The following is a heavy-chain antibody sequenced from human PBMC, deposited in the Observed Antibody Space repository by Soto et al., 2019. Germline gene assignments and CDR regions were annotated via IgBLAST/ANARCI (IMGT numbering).Heavy chain of an antibody. V-gene: IGHV3-7*01. CDR1: GFTFETSW. Sequence: GGSLRLSCAASGFTFETSWMTWVRQAPGKGLEWVANIKQDGSEKYYVDSVKGRFTISRDNAKNSLYLQMNSLRVEDTAVYFFGRERFSPWGQGTRVTVPS. CDR3: GRERFSP. CDR2: IKQDGSEK. J-gene: IGHJ5*02.